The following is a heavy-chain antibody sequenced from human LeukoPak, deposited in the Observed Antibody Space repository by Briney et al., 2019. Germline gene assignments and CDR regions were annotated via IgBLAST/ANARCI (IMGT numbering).Heavy chain of an antibody. CDR1: GYTFTSYD. D-gene: IGHD2-2*01. Sequence: ASVKVSCKASGYTFTSYDINWVRQATGQGLEWMGWMNPNSGNTGYAQKFQGRVTMTRNTSISTAYMELSSLRSEDTAVYYCARAGRYCSSTSCSYYFDYWGQGTLVTVSS. CDR2: MNPNSGNT. CDR3: ARAGRYCSSTSCSYYFDY. J-gene: IGHJ4*02. V-gene: IGHV1-8*01.